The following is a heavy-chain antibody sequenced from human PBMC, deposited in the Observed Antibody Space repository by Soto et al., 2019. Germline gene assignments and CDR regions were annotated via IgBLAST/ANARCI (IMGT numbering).Heavy chain of an antibody. CDR2: IYYSGST. J-gene: IGHJ5*01. V-gene: IGHV4-30-4*01. Sequence: SETLSLTCTVSGGSISSGDYYWSWIRQPPGKGLEWIGYIYYSGSTYYNPSLKSRVTISVDTSKNQFSLKLSSVTAADTAVYYCARDLGSSWFDYWGQGTLVTVSS. D-gene: IGHD6-13*01. CDR1: GGSISSGDYY. CDR3: ARDLGSSWFDY.